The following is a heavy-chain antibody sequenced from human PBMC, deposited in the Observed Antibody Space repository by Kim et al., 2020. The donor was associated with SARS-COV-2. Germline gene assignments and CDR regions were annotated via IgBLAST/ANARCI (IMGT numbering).Heavy chain of an antibody. J-gene: IGHJ4*02. D-gene: IGHD3-9*01. V-gene: IGHV4-59*01. CDR2: IYYSGST. Sequence: SETLSLTCTVSGGSISSYYWSWIRQPPGKGLEWIGYIYYSGSTNYNPSLKSRVTISVDTSKNQFSLKLSSVTAADTAVYYCARASGGDWLLPIDYWGQGTLVTVSS. CDR3: ARASGGDWLLPIDY. CDR1: GGSISSYY.